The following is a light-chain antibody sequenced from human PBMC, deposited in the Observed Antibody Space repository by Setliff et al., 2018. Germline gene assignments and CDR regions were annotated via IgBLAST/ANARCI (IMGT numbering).Light chain of an antibody. CDR2: YVS. V-gene: IGLV2-11*01. J-gene: IGLJ3*02. CDR1: SSDVGAYGY. CDR3: CSYASDYTWV. Sequence: QSVLAQPRSVSGSPGQSVTISCTGTSSDVGAYGYVSWYQQHPGKVPKLIVYYVSERPSGVPDRFSGSKSGNTASLAISGPQSEDEADYYCCSYASDYTWVFGRGTKVTVL.